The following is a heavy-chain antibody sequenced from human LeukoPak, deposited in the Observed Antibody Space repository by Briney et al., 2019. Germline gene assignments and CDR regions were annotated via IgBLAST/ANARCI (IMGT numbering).Heavy chain of an antibody. Sequence: ASVKVSCKTSGYTFSDHYVQWLRQAPGQGLEWMGWINPYSGDTSSARKFQGRVTMTKDTSITTAYLELTGLTSDDTAIYYCAREGRGSGHWAGFDFWGRGALVTVSS. V-gene: IGHV1-2*02. CDR1: GYTFSDHY. J-gene: IGHJ4*02. CDR3: AREGRGSGHWAGFDF. CDR2: INPYSGDT. D-gene: IGHD7-27*01.